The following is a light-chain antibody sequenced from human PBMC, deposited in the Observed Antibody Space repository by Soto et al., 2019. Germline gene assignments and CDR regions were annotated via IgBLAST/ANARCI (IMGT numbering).Light chain of an antibody. CDR3: SSYAGSNPI. V-gene: IGLV2-8*01. CDR2: EVS. J-gene: IGLJ2*01. Sequence: QSVLTQPPSASGSPGQSVTISCTGTSSDVGGYNYVSWYQQHPGKAPKLMIYEVSKRPSGVPDRFSGSKSCNTASLTVSGLQAEDEADYYCSSYAGSNPIFGGGTKLTVL. CDR1: SSDVGGYNY.